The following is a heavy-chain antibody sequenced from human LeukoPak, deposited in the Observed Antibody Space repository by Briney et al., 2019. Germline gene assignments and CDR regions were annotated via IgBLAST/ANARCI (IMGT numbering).Heavy chain of an antibody. CDR2: ISYDGSNK. V-gene: IGHV3-30*03. CDR3: ARDEGYCSRTSCYRASKGMDV. CDR1: GFTFSSYG. J-gene: IGHJ6*02. D-gene: IGHD2-2*01. Sequence: GGSLRLSCAASGFTFSSYGMHWVRQAPGKGLEWVAVISYDGSNKYYADSVKGRFTISRDNSKNTLYLQMNSLRAEDTAVYYCARDEGYCSRTSCYRASKGMDVWGQGTAVIVSS.